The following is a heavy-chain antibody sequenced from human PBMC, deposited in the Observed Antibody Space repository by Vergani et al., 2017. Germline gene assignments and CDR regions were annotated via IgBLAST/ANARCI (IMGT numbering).Heavy chain of an antibody. V-gene: IGHV3-30*02. Sequence: QLQLVESGGGVVQPGGSLRLSCAASGFSFSTYGMHWVRQAPGRGLEWVAFLRYDGSNEYYGDAVKGRFIISRDNSKNMLSLEMHSLRPEDTAVYYCANSYCSSLSCYAFYGMEVWGQGTTVTVSS. CDR1: GFSFSTYG. CDR3: ANSYCSSLSCYAFYGMEV. D-gene: IGHD2-2*01. J-gene: IGHJ6*02. CDR2: LRYDGSNE.